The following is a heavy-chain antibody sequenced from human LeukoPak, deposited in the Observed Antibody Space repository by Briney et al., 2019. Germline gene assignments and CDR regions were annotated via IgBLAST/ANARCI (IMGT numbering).Heavy chain of an antibody. CDR3: ARVPGDIYMDV. V-gene: IGHV3-11*04. CDR2: ISSSGSTI. Sequence: GALRLSCAASGFTFSDYYMSWIRQAPGKGLEWVSYISSSGSTIYYADSVKGRFTISRDNAKNSLYLQMNSLRVEDTAIYYCARVPGDIYMDVWGKGTTVIISS. J-gene: IGHJ6*03. D-gene: IGHD5-12*01. CDR1: GFTFSDYY.